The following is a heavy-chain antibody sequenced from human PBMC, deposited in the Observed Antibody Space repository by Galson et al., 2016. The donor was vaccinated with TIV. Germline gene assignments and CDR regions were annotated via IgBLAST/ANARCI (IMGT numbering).Heavy chain of an antibody. CDR1: GGTFSSSG. V-gene: IGHV1-69*13. Sequence: SVKVSCKASGGTFSSSGISWVRQAPGQGLEWMGGINPVFGIPNYAQKFQGRVTITADESTRTAYMELSSLRSEDTAVYYCASPVSQTPPMGLHYYYYMNVWGKGTTVTVSS. J-gene: IGHJ6*03. CDR3: ASPVSQTPPMGLHYYYYMNV. CDR2: INPVFGIP. D-gene: IGHD4/OR15-4a*01.